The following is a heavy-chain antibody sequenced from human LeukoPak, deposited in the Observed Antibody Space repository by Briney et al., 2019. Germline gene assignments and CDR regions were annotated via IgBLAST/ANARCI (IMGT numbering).Heavy chain of an antibody. Sequence: GGSLRLSCSASGFTFSSYAIHWVRQAPGKGLEYVSAISSNGGSTYYADSVKGRFTISRDNSKNTLYLQMSSLRAEDTAVYYCVKASLVGNYGSGSKIYGLDVWGQGTTVTVSS. J-gene: IGHJ6*02. CDR2: ISSNGGST. D-gene: IGHD3-10*01. CDR3: VKASLVGNYGSGSKIYGLDV. V-gene: IGHV3-64D*06. CDR1: GFTFSSYA.